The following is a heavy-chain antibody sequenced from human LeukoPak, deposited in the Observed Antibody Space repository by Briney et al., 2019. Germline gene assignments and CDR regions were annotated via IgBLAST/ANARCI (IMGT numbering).Heavy chain of an antibody. CDR2: IYYSGNT. CDR1: GGSISSYY. D-gene: IGHD3-16*01. CDR3: ARHITPWGWFDP. V-gene: IGHV4-59*08. Sequence: SDTLSLTCIVSGGSISSYYWSWIRQPPGKGLEWIGYIYYSGNTNYNHSLKSRVTISVDTSKNQFSLEVSSVTAADTAVYYCARHITPWGWFDPWGQGTLVTVSS. J-gene: IGHJ5*02.